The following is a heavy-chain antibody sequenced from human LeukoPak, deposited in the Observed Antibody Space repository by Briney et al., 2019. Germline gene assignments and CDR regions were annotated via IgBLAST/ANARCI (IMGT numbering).Heavy chain of an antibody. CDR1: GISFSGSW. Sequence: GGSLRLSCVVSGISFSGSWMTWVRQAPGRGLESVANINEDGSVTYFVDSVKGRFAISRDNANNSVFLQLKSLRAEDTAVYYCATGRLQPAHWGQGALVTVSS. V-gene: IGHV3-7*01. J-gene: IGHJ4*02. CDR3: ATGRLQPAH. CDR2: INEDGSVT. D-gene: IGHD5-24*01.